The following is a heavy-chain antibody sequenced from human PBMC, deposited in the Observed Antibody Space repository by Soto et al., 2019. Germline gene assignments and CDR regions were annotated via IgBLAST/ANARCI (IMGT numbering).Heavy chain of an antibody. V-gene: IGHV4-39*07. CDR3: ARGLSFSGYYYYMDV. Sequence: SETLSLTCTVSGGSISSSNCYWSWISQHPGKGLEWIGDINPSGSTYYNPSLKSRISISVDTSKNQFSLKLSSVTAADTAVYYCARGLSFSGYYYYMDVWGKGTTVTVSS. J-gene: IGHJ6*03. CDR2: INPSGST. CDR1: GGSISSSNCY. D-gene: IGHD3-3*02.